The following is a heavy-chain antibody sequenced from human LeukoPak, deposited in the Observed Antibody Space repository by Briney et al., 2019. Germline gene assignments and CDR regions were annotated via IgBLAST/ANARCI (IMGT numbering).Heavy chain of an antibody. Sequence: PSETMSLTCAVSGGSISSGGYSWGWIRQPPGKGLEWIGYIYHSGSTYYNPSLKSRVTISVDRSKNQFSLKLSSVTAADTAVYYCARGSPTYDFWSGYNNWFDPWGQGTLVTVSS. CDR3: ARGSPTYDFWSGYNNWFDP. J-gene: IGHJ5*02. CDR2: IYHSGST. CDR1: GGSISSGGYS. D-gene: IGHD3-3*01. V-gene: IGHV4-30-2*01.